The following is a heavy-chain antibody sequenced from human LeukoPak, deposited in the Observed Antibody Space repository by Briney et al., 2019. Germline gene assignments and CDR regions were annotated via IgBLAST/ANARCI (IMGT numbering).Heavy chain of an antibody. CDR3: AGDSYSPEYFQH. CDR2: MWYDGSNK. Sequence: PGRSLRLSCAASGFTFSSYGMHWVRQAPGKGLGWMAVMWYDGSNKYYADSVKGRFTISRDNSKNTLYLQMNSLRAEDTAVYYCAGDSYSPEYFQHWGQGTLVTVSS. CDR1: GFTFSSYG. J-gene: IGHJ1*01. V-gene: IGHV3-33*01. D-gene: IGHD2-15*01.